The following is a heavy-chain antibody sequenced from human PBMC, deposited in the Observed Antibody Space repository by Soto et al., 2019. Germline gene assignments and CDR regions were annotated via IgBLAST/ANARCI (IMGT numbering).Heavy chain of an antibody. V-gene: IGHV3-33*01. CDR2: IWYDGSNK. CDR3: ARPRLEMATIKAGMDV. Sequence: PGGSPRLSCAASGFTFSSYGMHWVRQAPGKGLEWVAVIWYDGSNKYYADSVKGRFTISRDNSKNTLYLQMNSLRAEDTAVYYCARPRLEMATIKAGMDVWGQGTTVNV. D-gene: IGHD5-12*01. CDR1: GFTFSSYG. J-gene: IGHJ6*02.